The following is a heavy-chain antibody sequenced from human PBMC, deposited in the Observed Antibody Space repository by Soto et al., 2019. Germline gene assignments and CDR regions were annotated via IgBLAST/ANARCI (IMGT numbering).Heavy chain of an antibody. V-gene: IGHV3-23*01. D-gene: IGHD3-3*01. CDR1: GFTFSSYA. CDR2: ISGGGGST. CDR3: AKGAAEYDFWSGPTFY. J-gene: IGHJ4*02. Sequence: EVQLLESGGGLVQPGGSLRLSCAASGFTFSSYAMSWVRQAPGKGLEWVPAISGGGGSTYYADSVKGRFTISRDNSKNTLYLEMNSLRAEDTAVYYCAKGAAEYDFWSGPTFYWGQGTLVTVSS.